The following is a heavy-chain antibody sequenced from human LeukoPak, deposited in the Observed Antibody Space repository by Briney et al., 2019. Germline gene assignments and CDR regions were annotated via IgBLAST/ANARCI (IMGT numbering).Heavy chain of an antibody. CDR2: IYYSGTT. D-gene: IGHD3-22*01. V-gene: IGHV4-59*01. CDR1: GDSISNYC. CDR3: ARVTGYMIEDYFDY. J-gene: IGHJ4*02. Sequence: SETLSLTCAVSGDSISNYCWSWIRQPPGKGLEWIGCIYYSGTTYYNPSLKSRVTISVDTSKNQFSLRLRSVTAADTAVYYCARVTGYMIEDYFDYWGQGTLVTVSS.